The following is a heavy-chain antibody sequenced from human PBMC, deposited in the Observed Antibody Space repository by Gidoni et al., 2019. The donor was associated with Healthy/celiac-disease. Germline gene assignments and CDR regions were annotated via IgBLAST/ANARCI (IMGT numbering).Heavy chain of an antibody. CDR1: GGSVSSGSYY. D-gene: IGHD5-18*01. CDR3: ATGDTAMAN. J-gene: IGHJ4*02. V-gene: IGHV4-61*01. Sequence: QVQLQESGPGLVKPSETLSLTCTVSGGSVSSGSYYWSWIRQPPGKGLEWIGYIYYSGSTNYNPSLKSRVTISVDTSKNQFSLKLSSVTAADTAVYYCATGDTAMANWDQGTLVTVSS. CDR2: IYYSGST.